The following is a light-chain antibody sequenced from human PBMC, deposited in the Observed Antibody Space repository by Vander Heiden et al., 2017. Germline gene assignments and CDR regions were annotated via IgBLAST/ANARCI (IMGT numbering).Light chain of an antibody. CDR1: SGSIASNY. CDR2: EYD. Sequence: NFMLPQPHSVSESPGKTISISCTRSSGSIASNYVQWYQQRPGSSPTTVIYEYDQRPSGVPDRFSGSMDSSSNSASLTISGLKTEDEADYYCQSYDSSNHWVFGGGTKLTVL. J-gene: IGLJ3*02. V-gene: IGLV6-57*01. CDR3: QSYDSSNHWV.